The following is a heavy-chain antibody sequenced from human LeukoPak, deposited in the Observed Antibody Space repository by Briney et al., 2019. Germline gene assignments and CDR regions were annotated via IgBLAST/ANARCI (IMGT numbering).Heavy chain of an antibody. J-gene: IGHJ6*04. CDR2: ISGSGGST. V-gene: IGHV3-23*01. Sequence: GGSLRLSCAASGFTFSDYYMSWIRQAPGKGLEWVSAISGSGGSTYYADSVKGRFTISRDNSKNTLYLQMNSLRAEDTAVYYCAELGITMIGGVWGKGTTVTISS. CDR1: GFTFSDYY. CDR3: AELGITMIGGV. D-gene: IGHD3-10*02.